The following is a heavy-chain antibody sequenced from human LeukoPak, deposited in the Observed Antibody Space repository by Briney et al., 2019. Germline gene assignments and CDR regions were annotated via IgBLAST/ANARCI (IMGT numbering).Heavy chain of an antibody. V-gene: IGHV3-23*01. Sequence: GGSLRLSCAASGYTFSSYAMSWVRQAPGKGQEWVSAISGSGGSTYYADSVKGRFTISRDNSKNTLYLQMNSLRAEDTAVYYCATYESSGYYLADYWGQGTLVTVSS. CDR2: ISGSGGST. D-gene: IGHD3-22*01. CDR3: ATYESSGYYLADY. CDR1: GYTFSSYA. J-gene: IGHJ4*02.